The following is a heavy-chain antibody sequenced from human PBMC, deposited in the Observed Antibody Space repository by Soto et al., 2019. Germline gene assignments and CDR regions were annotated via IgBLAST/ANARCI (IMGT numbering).Heavy chain of an antibody. Sequence: GESLKISCKGSGYSFTSYWIGWVRQMPGKGLEWMGIIYPGDSDTRYSPSFQGQVTISADKSISTAYLQWSSLKASDTAMYYCAKSLAYCGGDCAEPPPDDAFDIWGQGTMVTVSS. J-gene: IGHJ3*02. CDR2: IYPGDSDT. V-gene: IGHV5-51*01. D-gene: IGHD2-21*02. CDR1: GYSFTSYW. CDR3: AKSLAYCGGDCAEPPPDDAFDI.